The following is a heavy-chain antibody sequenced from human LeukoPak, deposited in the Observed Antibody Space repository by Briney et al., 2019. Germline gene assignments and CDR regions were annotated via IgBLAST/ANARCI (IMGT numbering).Heavy chain of an antibody. D-gene: IGHD5-18*01. CDR3: ARSGYSYGYKYYFDY. Sequence: ASVKVSCKASGYTFTSYGISWVRQAPGQGLEWMGWISAYNGNTNYAQKLQGRVTMTTDTSTSTAYMELRSLRSEDTAVYYCARSGYSYGYKYYFDYWGQGTLVTVSS. V-gene: IGHV1-18*01. CDR2: ISAYNGNT. J-gene: IGHJ4*02. CDR1: GYTFTSYG.